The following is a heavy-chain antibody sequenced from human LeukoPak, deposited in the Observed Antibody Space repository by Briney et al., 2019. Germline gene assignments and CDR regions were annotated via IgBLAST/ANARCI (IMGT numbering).Heavy chain of an antibody. Sequence: GASVKVSCKTSGYTFTAYHMHWVRQAPGQGLEFVGWIYPPTGGTVLAGKFQGRVTMTRDTSIAAAYMELSGLTFDDTAVYYCVRESWYYDHWGQGTLVTVSS. CDR1: GYTFTAYH. CDR3: VRESWYYDH. J-gene: IGHJ4*02. D-gene: IGHD3-16*01. CDR2: IYPPTGGT. V-gene: IGHV1-2*02.